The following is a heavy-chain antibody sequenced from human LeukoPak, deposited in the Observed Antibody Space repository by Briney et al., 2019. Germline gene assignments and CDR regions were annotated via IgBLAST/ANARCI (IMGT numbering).Heavy chain of an antibody. J-gene: IGHJ4*02. CDR3: ARDATPGIAVYYFDY. D-gene: IGHD6-19*01. V-gene: IGHV3-30-3*01. CDR2: ISYDGSNK. Sequence: PGGSLRLSCAASGFTFSSYAMSWVRQAPGKGLEWVAVISYDGSNKYYADSVKGRFTISRDNSKNTLYLQMNSLRAEDTAVYYCARDATPGIAVYYFDYWGQGTLVTVSS. CDR1: GFTFSSYA.